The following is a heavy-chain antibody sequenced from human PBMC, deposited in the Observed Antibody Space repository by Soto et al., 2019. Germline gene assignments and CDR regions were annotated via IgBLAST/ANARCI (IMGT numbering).Heavy chain of an antibody. CDR1: GFTFSSYG. J-gene: IGHJ6*02. CDR3: AKDLSTWYYYYGMDV. Sequence: QVQLVESGGGVVQPGRSLRLSCAASGFTFSSYGMHWVRQAPGKGLEWVAVISYDGSNKYYADSVKGRFTISRDNSTNTLYLQMNSLRAEDTAVYYCAKDLSTWYYYYGMDVWGQGTTVTVSS. V-gene: IGHV3-30*18. CDR2: ISYDGSNK.